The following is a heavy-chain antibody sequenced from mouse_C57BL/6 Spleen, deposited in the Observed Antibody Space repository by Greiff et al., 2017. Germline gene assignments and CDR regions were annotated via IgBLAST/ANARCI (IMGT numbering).Heavy chain of an antibody. CDR2: IYPGDGDT. CDR3: ARPRLTTVVDWYFDV. Sequence: QVQLQQSGPELVKPGASVKISCKASGYAFSSSWMNWVQQRPGKGLEWIGRIYPGDGDTNYNGKFKGKATLTADKSSSTAYMQLSSLTSEDSAVYFCARPRLTTVVDWYFDVWGTGTTVTVSS. CDR1: GYAFSSSW. V-gene: IGHV1-82*01. J-gene: IGHJ1*03. D-gene: IGHD1-1*01.